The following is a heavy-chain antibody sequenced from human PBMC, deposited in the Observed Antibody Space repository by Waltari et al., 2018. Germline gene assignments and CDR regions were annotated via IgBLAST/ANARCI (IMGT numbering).Heavy chain of an antibody. J-gene: IGHJ6*03. CDR3: GTYSSDYLSYYFMDV. Sequence: EVQLVQSGAEVKKPGATGKISCKVSGDTFTDYYIHWVQQAPGKGPEWMGLFDPEDGETIHAEKFQDRVTLTADTSTATAYMELSSLRSEDTAVYYCGTYSSDYLSYYFMDVWGKGTTVTVSS. CDR2: FDPEDGET. CDR1: GDTFTDYY. V-gene: IGHV1-69-2*01. D-gene: IGHD3-22*01.